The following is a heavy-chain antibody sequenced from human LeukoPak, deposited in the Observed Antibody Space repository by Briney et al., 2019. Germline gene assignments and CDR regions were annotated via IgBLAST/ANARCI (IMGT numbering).Heavy chain of an antibody. CDR1: GYTLTELS. CDR3: ATAFPTNIVVVPAAPYYFDY. CDR2: FDPEDGET. Sequence: GASVKVSCKVSGYTLTELSMHWVRQAPGKGLEWMGGFDPEDGETIYAQKFQGRVTMTEDTSTDTAYMELSSLRSEDTAVYYCATAFPTNIVVVPAAPYYFDYWGQGTLVTVSS. D-gene: IGHD2-2*01. V-gene: IGHV1-24*01. J-gene: IGHJ4*02.